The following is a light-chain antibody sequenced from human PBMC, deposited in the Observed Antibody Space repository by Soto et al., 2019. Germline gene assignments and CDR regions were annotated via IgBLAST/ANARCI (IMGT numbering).Light chain of an antibody. CDR2: GAS. Sequence: EIVFTQSPCTVSLSTGERATLSCRASQSVSSDLAWYHQKPGQSPRVLIYGASTRATGIPDRFSGSGSGTDFILTISRLEPADFAVYYCQQYSSSPRTFGQGTKVDI. J-gene: IGKJ1*01. CDR3: QQYSSSPRT. CDR1: QSVSSD. V-gene: IGKV3-20*01.